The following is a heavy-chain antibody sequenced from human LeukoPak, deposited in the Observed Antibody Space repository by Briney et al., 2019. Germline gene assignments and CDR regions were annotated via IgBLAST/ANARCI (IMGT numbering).Heavy chain of an antibody. CDR2: IKQDGSEK. J-gene: IGHJ3*02. V-gene: IGHV3-7*04. Sequence: GGSLRLSCAASGFTFSSYWMSWVRQAPGKELEWVANIKQDGSEKYYVDSVKGRFTISRDNAKNSLYLQMNSLRAEDTAVYYCARVRGIAVAASVHDAFGIWGQGTMFTVSS. D-gene: IGHD6-19*01. CDR3: ARVRGIAVAASVHDAFGI. CDR1: GFTFSSYW.